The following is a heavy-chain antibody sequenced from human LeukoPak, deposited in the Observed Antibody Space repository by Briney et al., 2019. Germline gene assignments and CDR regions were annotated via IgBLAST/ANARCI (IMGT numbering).Heavy chain of an antibody. D-gene: IGHD3-10*01. Sequence: GGSLRLSCAASGFTLGSYWMTWVRQAPGKGLEWVANIQQDGSEKYYVDSVKGRFTISRDNAKNSLYLQMNSLRAEDTAVYYCASTIYGSGSAYYYYYMDVWGKGTTVTVSS. CDR3: ASTIYGSGSAYYYYYMDV. J-gene: IGHJ6*03. CDR1: GFTLGSYW. CDR2: IQQDGSEK. V-gene: IGHV3-7*01.